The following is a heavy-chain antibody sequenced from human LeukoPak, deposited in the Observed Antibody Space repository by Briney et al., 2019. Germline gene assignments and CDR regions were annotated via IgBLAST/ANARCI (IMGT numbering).Heavy chain of an antibody. CDR2: ISWNGRNT. Sequence: GGSLRLSCAASGFTFDDYDLNWVPQAPGKGLEWVSGISWNGRNTAYAESLKGRFTISRDNAKNSLYLQMNSLRAEDTAFYYCARVQQYDKFDYWGQGTLVTVSS. J-gene: IGHJ4*02. V-gene: IGHV3-20*04. D-gene: IGHD3-22*01. CDR1: GFTFDDYD. CDR3: ARVQQYDKFDY.